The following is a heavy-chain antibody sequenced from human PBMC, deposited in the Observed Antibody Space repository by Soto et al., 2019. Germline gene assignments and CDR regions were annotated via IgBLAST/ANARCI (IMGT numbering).Heavy chain of an antibody. CDR1: GFTIRNYA. J-gene: IGHJ3*01. CDR3: EGSAT. Sequence: EVQVLESGGDLVQPGGSLRLSCAASGFTIRNYAMSWVRQAPGKALEWVSGISGSSDRTYYADSVKGRFTISKDTSSNTLYLKMISLRVEDTGVNDCEGSATWGQGTMVTVSS. V-gene: IGHV3-23*01. CDR2: ISGSSDRT.